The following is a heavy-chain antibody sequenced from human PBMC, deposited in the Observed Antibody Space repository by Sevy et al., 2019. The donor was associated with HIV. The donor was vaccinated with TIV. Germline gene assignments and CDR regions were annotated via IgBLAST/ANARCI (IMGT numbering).Heavy chain of an antibody. D-gene: IGHD2-15*01. CDR3: ARDSRYCSGGSCGNAGYFDL. CDR2: IYSGGST. CDR1: EFTVSSNY. J-gene: IGHJ2*01. V-gene: IGHV3-53*01. Sequence: GGSLRLSCAASEFTVSSNYRSWVRQAPGKGLEWVSVIYSGGSTYYADSVKGRFTISRDNSKNTLYLQMNSLRAEDTAVYYCARDSRYCSGGSCGNAGYFDLWGRGTLVTVSS.